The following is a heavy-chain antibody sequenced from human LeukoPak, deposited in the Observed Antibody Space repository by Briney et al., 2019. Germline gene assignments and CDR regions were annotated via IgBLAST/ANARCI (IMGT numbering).Heavy chain of an antibody. Sequence: ASVKVSCKASGYTFSDYYMHWVRQAPGQGLEWMGWMNPNSGNTGYAQRFQGRVTMTRNTSITTAYMELSSLRSEDTAVYYCARGPSRPWFDPWGQGTLVTVSS. CDR3: ARGPSRPWFDP. J-gene: IGHJ5*02. D-gene: IGHD2-2*01. CDR2: MNPNSGNT. CDR1: GYTFSDYY. V-gene: IGHV1-8*02.